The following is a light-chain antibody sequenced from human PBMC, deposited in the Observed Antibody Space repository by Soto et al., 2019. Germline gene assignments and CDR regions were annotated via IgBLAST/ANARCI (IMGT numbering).Light chain of an antibody. CDR1: SSDIGSYNA. V-gene: IGLV2-11*01. Sequence: QSALTQPRSVSGSPGHSVTISCFGTSSDIGSYNAVSWYQQHPGKAPKLISFDVFDRPSGVPDRFSGSKSGNSASLTISGLQAEDESYYYSSSFAPTYRVIFGGGTKLTVL. CDR3: SSFAPTYRVI. J-gene: IGLJ2*01. CDR2: DVF.